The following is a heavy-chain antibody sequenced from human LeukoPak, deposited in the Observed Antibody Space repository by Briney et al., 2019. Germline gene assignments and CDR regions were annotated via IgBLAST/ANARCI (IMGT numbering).Heavy chain of an antibody. J-gene: IGHJ4*02. V-gene: IGHV1-18*01. CDR2: ISAYNGDT. CDR1: GYTFTNYG. Sequence: ASVKVSCTASGYTFTNYGFSWVRQAPGEGLEWMGWISAYNGDTKYAQKSQGRVTITTDTSATTVYMELGSLRFDDAAVYYCAREACSDGVCYFEYWGQGTLVTVSS. D-gene: IGHD2-8*01. CDR3: AREACSDGVCYFEY.